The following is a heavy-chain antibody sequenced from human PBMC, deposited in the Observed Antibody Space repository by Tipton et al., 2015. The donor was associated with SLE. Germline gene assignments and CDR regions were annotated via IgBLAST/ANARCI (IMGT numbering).Heavy chain of an antibody. CDR3: TREYSSGDV. CDR2: IRSKAYGGTT. J-gene: IGHJ6*02. CDR1: GFTFGDYA. V-gene: IGHV3-49*04. D-gene: IGHD6-19*01. Sequence: SLRLSCTASGFTFGDYAMSWVRQAPGKGLEWVGFIRSKAYGGTTEYAASVKGRFTISRDDSKSIAYLQMNSLKTEDTVVYYCTREYSSGDVWGQGTTVTVSS.